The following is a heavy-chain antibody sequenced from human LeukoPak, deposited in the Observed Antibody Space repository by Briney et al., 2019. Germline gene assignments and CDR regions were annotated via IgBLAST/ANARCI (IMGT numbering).Heavy chain of an antibody. J-gene: IGHJ4*02. CDR3: ARDRTRKPTENYYGSGSLY. V-gene: IGHV1-18*01. D-gene: IGHD3-10*01. Sequence: ASVKVSCKASGYTFTSYGISWVRQAPGQGLEWMGWISAYNGNTNYARKLQGRVTMTTDTSTSTAYMELRSLRSDDTAVYYCARDRTRKPTENYYGSGSLYWGQGTLVTVSS. CDR2: ISAYNGNT. CDR1: GYTFTSYG.